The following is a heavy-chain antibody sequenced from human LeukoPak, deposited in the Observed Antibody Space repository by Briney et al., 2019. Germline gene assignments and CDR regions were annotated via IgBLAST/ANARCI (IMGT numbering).Heavy chain of an antibody. CDR2: INTDGSST. Sequence: GGSLRLSCAASGFTFSSYWMHWVRQAPGKGLVWVSRINTDGSSTSYADSVKGRFTISRDNAKNTLYLQMNSLRAEDTAVYYCARDPYRGSYGPYFDYWGQGTLVTVSS. CDR1: GFTFSSYW. J-gene: IGHJ4*02. D-gene: IGHD5-18*01. CDR3: ARDPYRGSYGPYFDY. V-gene: IGHV3-74*01.